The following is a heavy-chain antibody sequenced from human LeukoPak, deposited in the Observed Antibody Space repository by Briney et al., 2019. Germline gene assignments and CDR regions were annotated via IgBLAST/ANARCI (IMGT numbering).Heavy chain of an antibody. CDR2: TNPGGTTT. J-gene: IGHJ4*02. CDR3: AKQPYARSLGE. CDR1: GFPFSDFS. D-gene: IGHD3-10*02. Sequence: GGSLRLSCATSGFPFSDFSMTWVRQAPGKGLEWISTTNPGGTTTYYAESVKGRFTISRDNFKNALYLQMSSLRVEDAAIYYCAKQPYARSLGEGGPGTLVTVSS. V-gene: IGHV3-23*01.